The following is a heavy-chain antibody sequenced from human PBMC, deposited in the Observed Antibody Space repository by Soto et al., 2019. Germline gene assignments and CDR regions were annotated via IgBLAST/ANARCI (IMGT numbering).Heavy chain of an antibody. Sequence: GGSQRLSCTAAGFTFGSYSRNWVRQEPGKGLEWVSYISSSSSTIYYADSVKGRFTISRDNAKNSLYLQMNSLRAEDTAVYYCAREHLIGSNWFDPWGQGTLVTVSS. CDR1: GFTFGSYS. D-gene: IGHD3-10*01. CDR2: ISSSSSTI. J-gene: IGHJ5*02. CDR3: AREHLIGSNWFDP. V-gene: IGHV3-48*01.